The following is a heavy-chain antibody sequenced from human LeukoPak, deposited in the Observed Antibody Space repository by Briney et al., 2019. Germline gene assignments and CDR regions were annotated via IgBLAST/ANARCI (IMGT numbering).Heavy chain of an antibody. CDR2: IRAKVDGGTV. CDR3: TTLGGDNWFDWYFDL. J-gene: IGHJ2*01. D-gene: IGHD1-1*01. CDR1: GLILGNAW. Sequence: GGSLRLSCAASGLILGNAWMSWVRQVPGKGLEWLGRIRAKVDGGTVDNAAPVKGRFTISRDESENTLYLHLTSLKIEDAAVCYCTTLGGDNWFDWYFDLWGRGTLVTVSS. V-gene: IGHV3-15*01.